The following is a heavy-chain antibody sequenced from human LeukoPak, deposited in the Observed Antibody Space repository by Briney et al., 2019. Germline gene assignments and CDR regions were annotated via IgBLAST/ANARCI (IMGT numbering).Heavy chain of an antibody. CDR1: GFSFSSYW. V-gene: IGHV3-7*01. Sequence: GGSLRLSCAASGFSFSSYWMRWVRQAPGKGLEGVAEIRQDGSEKYSVDSVKGRFTISRDNAKNSLYLQMNSLRAEDTAVYYCARAPYLHPTIRFRNANYFDYWGQGTLVTVSS. CDR2: IRQDGSEK. CDR3: ARAPYLHPTIRFRNANYFDY. J-gene: IGHJ4*02. D-gene: IGHD3-3*01.